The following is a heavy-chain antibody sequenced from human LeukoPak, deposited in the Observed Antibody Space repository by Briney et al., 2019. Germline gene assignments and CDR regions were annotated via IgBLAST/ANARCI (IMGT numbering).Heavy chain of an antibody. V-gene: IGHV3-7*02. CDR1: GLXLSNYW. CDR2: INPDGGEE. Sequence: GGSLRLSCAVSGLXLSNYWINWVRQTPGKGLEWVANINPDGGEERYVDSVKGRFVISRGNAKNSLYLQMNSLRAEDTAVYYCAIWGADQNYWGQGTLVTVSS. J-gene: IGHJ4*02. CDR3: AIWGADQNY. D-gene: IGHD3-16*01.